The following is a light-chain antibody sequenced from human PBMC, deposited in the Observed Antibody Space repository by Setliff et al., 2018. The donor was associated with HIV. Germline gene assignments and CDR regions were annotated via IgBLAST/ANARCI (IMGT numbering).Light chain of an antibody. CDR1: SSDVGRYNY. CDR3: SSFTSSTPFV. CDR2: EVS. V-gene: IGLV2-14*01. J-gene: IGLJ1*01. Sequence: QSALTQPASVSGSPGQSITISCTGTSSDVGRYNYVSRYQQHPGKAPKLLIYEVSNRPSGVSNRFSGSKSGNTASLTISGLQADDEADYYCSSFTSSTPFVFGTGTKVTVL.